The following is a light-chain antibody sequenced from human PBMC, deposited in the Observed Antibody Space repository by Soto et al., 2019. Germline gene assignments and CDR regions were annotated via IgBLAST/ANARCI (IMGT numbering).Light chain of an antibody. CDR2: AAS. CDR3: QQSYSRET. V-gene: IGKV1-39*01. J-gene: IGKJ1*01. Sequence: DIQMTQSPSSLSASVGDRVTITCRASQSISSYLNWYQQKPGKAPKLLIYAASSLQSGVPSRFSGSGSGTDFTLTISSLQPEDFATYYCQQSYSRETFGQGTKVEI. CDR1: QSISSY.